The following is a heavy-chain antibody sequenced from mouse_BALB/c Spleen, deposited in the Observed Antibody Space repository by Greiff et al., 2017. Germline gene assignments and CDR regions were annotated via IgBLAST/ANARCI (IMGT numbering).Heavy chain of an antibody. CDR3: ARRGYYYGSSYGGAMDY. Sequence: VQLQQSGAELVMPGASVKMSCKASGYTFTDYWMHWVKLRPGQGLEWIGAIDTSDSYTSYNQKFKGKATLTVDESSSTAYMQLSSLTSEDSAVYYCARRGYYYGSSYGGAMDYWGQGTSVTVSS. V-gene: IGHV1-69*01. J-gene: IGHJ4*01. D-gene: IGHD1-1*01. CDR2: IDTSDSYT. CDR1: GYTFTDYW.